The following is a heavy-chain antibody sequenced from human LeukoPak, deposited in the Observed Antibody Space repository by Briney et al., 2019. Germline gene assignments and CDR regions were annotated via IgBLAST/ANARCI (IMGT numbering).Heavy chain of an antibody. V-gene: IGHV3-21*01. CDR2: LPGSSTYT. CDR3: ARGSYGSVDY. D-gene: IGHD5-18*01. J-gene: IGHJ4*02. Sequence: GGSLRLSCAASGFTFSTYNMNWVRQAPGKGLEWVSSLPGSSTYTYYADSLKGRFTISRDTTKNSLYLQMNSLSPEDTAVYYCARGSYGSVDYWGQGTLVSVSS. CDR1: GFTFSTYN.